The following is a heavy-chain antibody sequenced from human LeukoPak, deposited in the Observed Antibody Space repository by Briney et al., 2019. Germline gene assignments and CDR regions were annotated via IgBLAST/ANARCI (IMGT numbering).Heavy chain of an antibody. CDR2: ISYDGSKK. Sequence: GGSLRLSCAASGFTLSSYGMHWVRQAPGKGLEWVAVISYDGSKKYYGDSVKGRFTISRDNSKNTLFVEMNSLRVEDTAVYYCAKDRSSSWTLDYWGQGTLVTVSS. CDR1: GFTLSSYG. D-gene: IGHD6-13*01. CDR3: AKDRSSSWTLDY. V-gene: IGHV3-30*18. J-gene: IGHJ4*02.